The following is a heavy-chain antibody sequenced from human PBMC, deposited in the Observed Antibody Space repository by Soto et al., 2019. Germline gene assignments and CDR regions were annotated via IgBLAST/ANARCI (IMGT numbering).Heavy chain of an antibody. CDR3: VRDPSDIVATIGNDY. J-gene: IGHJ4*02. D-gene: IGHD5-12*01. CDR2: IIPILGIA. Sequence: GASVKVSCKDSGGTLSSYTISWVRQAPGQGLEWMGRIIPILGIANYAQKFQGRVTITADKSTSAAYMELSSLRSEDTAVYYCVRDPSDIVATIGNDYWGQGTLVTVSS. V-gene: IGHV1-69*04. CDR1: GGTLSSYT.